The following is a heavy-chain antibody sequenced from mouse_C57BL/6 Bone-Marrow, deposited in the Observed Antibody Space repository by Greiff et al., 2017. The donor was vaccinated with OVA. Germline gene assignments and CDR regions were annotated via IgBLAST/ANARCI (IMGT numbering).Heavy chain of an antibody. V-gene: IGHV7-3*01. D-gene: IGHD2-5*01. J-gene: IGHJ2*01. CDR2: IRNKANGYTT. Sequence: DVKLVESGGGLVQPGGSLSLSCAASGFTFTDYYMSWVRQPPGKALEWLGFIRNKANGYTTEYSASVKGRFTISRDNSQSILYLQMNALRAEDIATYYCARWDHSNYYFDYWGQGTTLTVSS. CDR1: GFTFTDYY. CDR3: ARWDHSNYYFDY.